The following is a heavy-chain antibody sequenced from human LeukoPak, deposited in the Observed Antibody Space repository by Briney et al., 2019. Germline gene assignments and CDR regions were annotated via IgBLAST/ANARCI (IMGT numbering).Heavy chain of an antibody. D-gene: IGHD3-10*01. Sequence: ASVKVSCKTSGYTFSSHCIHWVRQAPGQGPEWMGISNPRGGGTSYAQKFQGRLTMTRDTSTSTVYLELSSLRSEDTAVYYCARGPYYGSGTYNYFDYWGQGTLVTVSS. CDR1: GYTFSSHC. J-gene: IGHJ4*02. CDR3: ARGPYYGSGTYNYFDY. CDR2: SNPRGGGT. V-gene: IGHV1-46*01.